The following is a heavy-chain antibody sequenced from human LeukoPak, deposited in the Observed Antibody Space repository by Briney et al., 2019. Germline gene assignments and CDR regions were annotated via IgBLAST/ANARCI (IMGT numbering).Heavy chain of an antibody. CDR1: RGTFSSYA. V-gene: IGHV1-69*01. CDR2: IIPIFGTA. D-gene: IGHD6-19*01. Sequence: SVRVSCKASRGTFSSYAISWVRQAPGQGLEWMGGIIPIFGTANYAQKFQGRVTITAHESTSTAYMELSSLRSEDTAVYCCAKEIAEAYPFQHWGQGTLVTVSS. J-gene: IGHJ1*01. CDR3: AKEIAEAYPFQH.